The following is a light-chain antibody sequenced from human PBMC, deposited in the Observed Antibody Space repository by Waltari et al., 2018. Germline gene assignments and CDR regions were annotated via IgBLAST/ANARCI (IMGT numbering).Light chain of an antibody. CDR2: DVT. Sequence: QSALTQPASVSGSLGQAITISCTGTSSDVGGYNCVSCYQQHPGKAPKHMIYDVTNRPSGVSNRFSGSKAGNTPSLTISAFQAEDEADYYCSSYTSSYVVFGGGTKLTVL. V-gene: IGLV2-14*03. J-gene: IGLJ2*01. CDR1: SSDVGGYNC. CDR3: SSYTSSYVV.